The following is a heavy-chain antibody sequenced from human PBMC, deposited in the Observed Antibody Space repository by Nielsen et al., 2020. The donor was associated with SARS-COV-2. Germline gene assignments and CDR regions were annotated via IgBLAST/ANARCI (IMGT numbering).Heavy chain of an antibody. D-gene: IGHD4-11*01. Sequence: ASVKVSCKASGYTFTSYYINWVRQATGQGLEWMGWMNPNSGNTGYAQKFQGRVTMTRNTSISTAYMELSSLRSEDTAVYYCARVSSLYSNYGYYYYGMDVWGQGTTVTVSS. CDR1: GYTFTSYY. CDR2: MNPNSGNT. V-gene: IGHV1-8*01. CDR3: ARVSSLYSNYGYYYYGMDV. J-gene: IGHJ6*02.